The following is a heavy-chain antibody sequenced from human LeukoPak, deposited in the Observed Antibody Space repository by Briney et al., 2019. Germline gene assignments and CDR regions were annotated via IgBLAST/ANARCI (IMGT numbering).Heavy chain of an antibody. CDR1: GGSFSGYY. CDR2: INHSGST. V-gene: IGHV4-34*01. D-gene: IGHD5-18*01. Sequence: PSETLSLTCAVYGGSFSGYYWSWIRQPPGKGLEWIGEINHSGSTNYNPSFKSRVTISVDTSKNQFSLKLSSVTAADTAVYYCARPKGYSYANYFDYWGQGTLVTVSS. CDR3: ARPKGYSYANYFDY. J-gene: IGHJ4*02.